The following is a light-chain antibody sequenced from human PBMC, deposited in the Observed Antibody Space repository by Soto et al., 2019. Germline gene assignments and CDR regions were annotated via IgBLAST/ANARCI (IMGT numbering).Light chain of an antibody. CDR3: QTWDTGARVV. V-gene: IGLV4-69*01. CDR1: SGHSSYA. Sequence: QLVLTQSPSASASLGDSVKLTCTLSSGHSSYAIAWHQQQPEKGPRYLMKLSSDGSHSKGDGIPDRFSGSSSGAERYLTISSLQSEDEAYYYCQTWDTGARVVFGGGTQLTVL. CDR2: LSSDGSH. J-gene: IGLJ2*01.